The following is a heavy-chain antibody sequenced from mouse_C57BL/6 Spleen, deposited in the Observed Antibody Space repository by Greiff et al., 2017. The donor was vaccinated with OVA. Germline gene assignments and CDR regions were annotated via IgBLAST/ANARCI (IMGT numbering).Heavy chain of an antibody. V-gene: IGHV10-3*01. J-gene: IGHJ4*01. D-gene: IGHD2-3*01. CDR3: VREDGYPYYYAMDY. CDR2: IRSKSSNYAT. CDR1: GFTFNTYA. Sequence: DVQLVESGGGLVQPEGSLKLSCAASGFTFNTYAMHWVRQAPGKGLEWVARIRSKSSNYATSYADSVKDRFTISRDDSQSMLYLQMNNLKTEDTAMYYCVREDGYPYYYAMDYWGQGTSVTVSS.